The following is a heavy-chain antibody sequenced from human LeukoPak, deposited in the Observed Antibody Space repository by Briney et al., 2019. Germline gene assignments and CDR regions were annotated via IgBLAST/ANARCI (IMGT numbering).Heavy chain of an antibody. D-gene: IGHD5-18*01. V-gene: IGHV3-48*02. CDR1: GFTFNSYS. CDR2: ISSDSSTI. J-gene: IGHJ4*02. CDR3: VREYHGYSYGEY. Sequence: GGSLRLSCAASGFTFNSYSMNWVRQAPGKGLEWVSYISSDSSTIFYADSVKGRFTISRDNVKNSLFLQLNSLRDEDTAVYYCVREYHGYSYGEYWGQGTLVTVSS.